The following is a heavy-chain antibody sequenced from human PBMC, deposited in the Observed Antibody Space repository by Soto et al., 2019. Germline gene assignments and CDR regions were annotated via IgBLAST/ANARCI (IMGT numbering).Heavy chain of an antibody. CDR2: IIPIFGTA. CDR3: ARGGPSYGCGPWYFDY. Sequence: SVKVSCKASGGTFSSYAISWVRQAPGQGLEWMGGIIPIFGTANYAQKFQGRVTITADESTSTAYMELSSLRSEDTAVYYCARGGPSYGCGPWYFDYWGQRTLVTVSS. V-gene: IGHV1-69*13. D-gene: IGHD2-21*01. J-gene: IGHJ4*02. CDR1: GGTFSSYA.